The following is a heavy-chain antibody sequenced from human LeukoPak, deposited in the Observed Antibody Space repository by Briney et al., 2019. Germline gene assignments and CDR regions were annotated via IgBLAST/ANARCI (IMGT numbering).Heavy chain of an antibody. V-gene: IGHV3-23*01. CDR3: ARESPVAAVGRSWFDP. Sequence: GGSLILSCAASGFTFSSYAMSWVRQAPGKGLEWVSAISGSGGSTYYADSVKGRLTISRDNSKNTVSLQMNSLRDDDTAVYFCARESPVAAVGRSWFDPWGQGTLVTVSS. CDR2: ISGSGGST. D-gene: IGHD6-13*01. CDR1: GFTFSSYA. J-gene: IGHJ5*02.